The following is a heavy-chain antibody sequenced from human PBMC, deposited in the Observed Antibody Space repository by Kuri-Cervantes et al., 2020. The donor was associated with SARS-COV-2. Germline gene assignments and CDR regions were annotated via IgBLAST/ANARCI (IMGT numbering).Heavy chain of an antibody. V-gene: IGHV4-39*01. J-gene: IGHJ4*02. D-gene: IGHD3-10*01. Sequence: SETLSLTCTVSGGSISSSSYYWGWIRQPPGKGLEWIGSIYYSGSTYYNPSLKSRATISVDTSKNQFSLKLSSVTAADTAVYYCARLGVGYYGSGSYYNQWGQGTLVTVSS. CDR2: IYYSGST. CDR3: ARLGVGYYGSGSYYNQ. CDR1: GGSISSSSYY.